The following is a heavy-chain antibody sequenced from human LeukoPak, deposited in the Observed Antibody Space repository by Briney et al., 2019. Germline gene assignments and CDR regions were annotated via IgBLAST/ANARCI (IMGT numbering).Heavy chain of an antibody. CDR3: ARGVAAAGTHLGMDV. D-gene: IGHD6-13*01. J-gene: IGHJ6*02. V-gene: IGHV4-34*01. CDR2: INHSGST. CDR1: GGSFSGYY. Sequence: PSETLSLTCAVYGGSFSGYYWSWIRQPPGKGLEWIGEINHSGSTNYNPSLKGRVTISVDTSKNQFSLKLSSVTAADTAVYYCARGVAAAGTHLGMDVWGQGTTVTVSS.